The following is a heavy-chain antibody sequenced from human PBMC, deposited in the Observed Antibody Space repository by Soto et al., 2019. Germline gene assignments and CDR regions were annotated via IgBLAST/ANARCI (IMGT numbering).Heavy chain of an antibody. V-gene: IGHV3-23*01. CDR2: IAGSDSST. CDR3: AHFPGRQVDGTIDH. D-gene: IGHD6-19*01. J-gene: IGHJ4*02. Sequence: EVQLLESGGGLVQPGGSLRLSCAASGFTFSSHAMSWVRQTPGKGLEWVSAIAGSDSSTNYVDSVKGRFTISRDNSKNTLYLQMNSLRAEDTAVYYCAHFPGRQVDGTIDHWGQGTLVTVSS. CDR1: GFTFSSHA.